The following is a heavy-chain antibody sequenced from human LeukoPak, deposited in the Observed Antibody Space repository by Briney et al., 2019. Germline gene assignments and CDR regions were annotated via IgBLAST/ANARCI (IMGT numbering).Heavy chain of an antibody. J-gene: IGHJ4*02. CDR2: IDPSDSET. D-gene: IGHD5-18*01. CDR3: ARQTAMGRSGDY. CDR1: GYSFTSYW. Sequence: GESLKISCKASGYSFTSYWIGWVRQVPGRGLEWMGIIDPSDSETRYTPSFQGQVTISVDKSLTTAYLQWNSLKASDTAMYYCARQTAMGRSGDYWGQGTLVTVSS. V-gene: IGHV5-51*01.